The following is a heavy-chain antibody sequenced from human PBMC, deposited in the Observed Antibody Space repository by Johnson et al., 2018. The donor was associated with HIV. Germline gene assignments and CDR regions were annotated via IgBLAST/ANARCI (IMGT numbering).Heavy chain of an antibody. CDR3: AKGWGRGTFSTDDSFDI. CDR1: GFTVSSNY. J-gene: IGHJ3*02. CDR2: IYRGGST. V-gene: IGHV3-66*02. D-gene: IGHD1-26*01. Sequence: VQLVESGGGLVQPGGSLRLSCAASGFTVSSNYMSWVRQAPGKGLEWVSVIYRGGSTYYADSVTGRFPIPRDNSKNTLYLQMNSLRAEDTAVYYCAKGWGRGTFSTDDSFDIWGQGTMVTVSS.